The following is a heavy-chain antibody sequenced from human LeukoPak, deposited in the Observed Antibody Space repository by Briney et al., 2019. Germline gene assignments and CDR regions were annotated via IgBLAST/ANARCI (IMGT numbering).Heavy chain of an antibody. Sequence: ASVKVSCKASGYTFTSYYMHWVRQAPGQGLEWMRWINPNSGGTNYAQKFQGRVTMTRDTSISTAYMELSRLRSDDTAVYYCARDRAVVPAAIPENYYYYYYMDVWGKGTTVTVSS. CDR3: ARDRAVVPAAIPENYYYYYYMDV. CDR1: GYTFTSYY. CDR2: INPNSGGT. J-gene: IGHJ6*03. V-gene: IGHV1-2*02. D-gene: IGHD2-2*01.